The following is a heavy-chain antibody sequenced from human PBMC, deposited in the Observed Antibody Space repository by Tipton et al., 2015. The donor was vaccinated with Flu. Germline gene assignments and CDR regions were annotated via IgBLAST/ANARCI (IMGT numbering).Heavy chain of an antibody. CDR2: INHSGST. D-gene: IGHD4-11*01. CDR1: GGSFSGYY. Sequence: TLSLTCAVYGGSFSGYYWSWIRQPPGKGPEWIGEINHSGSTNYNPALKSRVTISVDTPKNQFSLKLSYLTAADTAVYYCARGGRTTVTPDYWGQGTLVPVSS. V-gene: IGHV4-34*01. J-gene: IGHJ4*02. CDR3: ARGGRTTVTPDY.